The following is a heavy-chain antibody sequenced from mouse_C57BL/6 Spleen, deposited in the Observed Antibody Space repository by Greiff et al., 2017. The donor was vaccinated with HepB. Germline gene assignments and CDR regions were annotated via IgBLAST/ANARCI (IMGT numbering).Heavy chain of an antibody. CDR3: ARILRYAMDY. J-gene: IGHJ4*01. CDR2: IYPGDGDT. V-gene: IGHV1-82*01. CDR1: GYAFSSSW. Sequence: QVQLQQSGPELVKPGASVKISCKASGYAFSSSWMNWVKQRPGKGLEWIGRIYPGDGDTNYNGKFKGKATLTADKSSSTAYMQLSSLTSEDSAVYFCARILRYAMDYWGQGTSVTVSS.